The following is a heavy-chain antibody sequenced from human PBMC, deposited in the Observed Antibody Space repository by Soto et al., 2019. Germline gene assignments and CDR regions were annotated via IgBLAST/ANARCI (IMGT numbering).Heavy chain of an antibody. D-gene: IGHD3-16*02. CDR1: GGSFSGYS. CDR3: AGRRMVGIGVWGGYREHSFAH. J-gene: IGHJ4*02. Sequence: PSETLSLTCAVYGGSFSGYSWTWIRQPPGKGLEWIGEINHSGSTKYNPSLESRVTISLDTSKNHFSLKLSSVTAADTAVYYCAGRRMVGIGVWGGYREHSFAHWCQGNLVPVS. CDR2: INHSGST. V-gene: IGHV4-34*01.